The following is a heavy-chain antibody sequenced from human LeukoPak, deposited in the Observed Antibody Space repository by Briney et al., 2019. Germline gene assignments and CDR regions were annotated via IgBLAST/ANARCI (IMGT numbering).Heavy chain of an antibody. J-gene: IGHJ4*02. Sequence: GGSLRLSCAASGFTFSSYWMSWVRQAPGKGLEWVANIKQDGSEKCYVDSVKGRFTISRDNAKNSLYLQMNSLRAEDTAVYYCARRGGYCSSTSCYRSEYFDYWGQGTLVTVSS. V-gene: IGHV3-7*01. CDR1: GFTFSSYW. CDR3: ARRGGYCSSTSCYRSEYFDY. D-gene: IGHD2-2*02. CDR2: IKQDGSEK.